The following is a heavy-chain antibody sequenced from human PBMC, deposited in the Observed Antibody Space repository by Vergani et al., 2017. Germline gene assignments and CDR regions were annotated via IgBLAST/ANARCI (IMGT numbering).Heavy chain of an antibody. Sequence: EVQLVQSGAEVKKPGESLKISCQGSGYSITNYWIAWVRQRPGKGLEWMGIIYAGDSDVRYSPSFQGQVTMSVDKSLSTAYLQWSSLKASDTATYYCARLYGRDSSGSKYFDYWGQGTLVTVSS. V-gene: IGHV5-51*03. CDR2: IYAGDSDV. D-gene: IGHD3-22*01. CDR3: ARLYGRDSSGSKYFDY. J-gene: IGHJ4*02. CDR1: GYSITNYW.